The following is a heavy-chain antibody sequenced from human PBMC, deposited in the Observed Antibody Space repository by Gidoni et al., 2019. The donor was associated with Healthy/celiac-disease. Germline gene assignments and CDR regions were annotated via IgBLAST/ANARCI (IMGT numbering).Heavy chain of an antibody. V-gene: IGHV3-74*01. CDR3: TRGGDRHDSTISFDYYYGMDV. D-gene: IGHD3-22*01. CDR1: GFTFSSYW. CDR2: FNSDVSST. J-gene: IGHJ6*02. Sequence: EVQLVESGGGLVQPGGSLRLSCAASGFTFSSYWMPWVRQAPGNGLVWVSRFNSDVSSTSYADSVKGRFTISRDNAKNTLYLQMNSLRAEDTAVYYCTRGGDRHDSTISFDYYYGMDVWGQGTTVTVSS.